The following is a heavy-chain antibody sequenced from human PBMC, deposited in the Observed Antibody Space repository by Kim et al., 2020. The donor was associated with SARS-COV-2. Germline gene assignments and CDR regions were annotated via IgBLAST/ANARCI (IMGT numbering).Heavy chain of an antibody. J-gene: IGHJ4*02. D-gene: IGHD3-10*01. CDR2: ISYDGSNK. V-gene: IGHV3-33*05. Sequence: GGSLRLSCAASGFTFSSYGMHWVRQAPGKGLEWVAVISYDGSNKYYADSVKGRFTISRDNSKNTLYLQMNSLRAEDTAVYYCARDIIDGSGSYYFDYWGQGTLVTVSS. CDR3: ARDIIDGSGSYYFDY. CDR1: GFTFSSYG.